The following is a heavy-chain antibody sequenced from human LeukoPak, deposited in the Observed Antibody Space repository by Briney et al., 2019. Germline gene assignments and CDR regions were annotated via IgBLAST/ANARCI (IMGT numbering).Heavy chain of an antibody. CDR1: GFIFDDYG. CDR2: IWYDGSNK. V-gene: IGHV3-33*08. D-gene: IGHD4-23*01. J-gene: IGHJ4*02. Sequence: GGSLRLSCAASGFIFDDYGMSWVRQAPGKGPEWVAVIWYDGSNKYYADSVKGRFIISRDNSKNALYLQMNSLRAEDTAVYYCARDDLRWGYSFDHWGQGTLVTVSS. CDR3: ARDDLRWGYSFDH.